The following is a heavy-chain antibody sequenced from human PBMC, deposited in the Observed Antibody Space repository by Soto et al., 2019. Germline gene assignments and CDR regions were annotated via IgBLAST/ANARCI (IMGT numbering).Heavy chain of an antibody. CDR2: IYHHANT. CDR1: GASIGSGDYY. D-gene: IGHD2-21*02. CDR3: VRGDSVVVTARFDS. J-gene: IGHJ4*02. V-gene: IGHV4-30-4*01. Sequence: KASETLSLTCTVSGASIGSGDYYWGWVRQPAGKGLEWIGFIYHHANTYSNPSLKSRVPISLDTSEKQFSLRLNSVSAADTAIYYCVRGDSVVVTARFDSWGQGTLVTVSS.